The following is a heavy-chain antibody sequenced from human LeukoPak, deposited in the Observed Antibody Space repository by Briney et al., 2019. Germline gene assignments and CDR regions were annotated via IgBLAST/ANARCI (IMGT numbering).Heavy chain of an antibody. CDR2: INHSGST. Sequence: SETLSLTCAVYGGSFSGYYWSWIRQPPGKGLEWIGEINHSGSTNYNPSLKSRVTISVDTSKNQFSLKLSSVTAADTAVYYCARRGVITFGGVITKKPFDYWGQGTLVTGSS. CDR1: GGSFSGYY. CDR3: ARRGVITFGGVITKKPFDY. V-gene: IGHV4-34*01. J-gene: IGHJ4*02. D-gene: IGHD3-16*02.